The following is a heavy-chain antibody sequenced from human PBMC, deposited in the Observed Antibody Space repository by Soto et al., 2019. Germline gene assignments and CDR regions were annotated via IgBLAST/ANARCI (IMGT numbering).Heavy chain of an antibody. Sequence: QVQLQESGPGLVKPSDTLSLTCAVSGYSITNVNWWAWIRQPPGKGLEWIGYIFHSGTTPYNPSLKRRVTMSVDTSKNQFSLKVDSLTAEDTAVYYCARSPYADALDIWGQGTMVTVSS. CDR1: GYSITNVNW. J-gene: IGHJ3*02. CDR2: IFHSGTT. V-gene: IGHV4-28*01. D-gene: IGHD2-2*01. CDR3: ARSPYADALDI.